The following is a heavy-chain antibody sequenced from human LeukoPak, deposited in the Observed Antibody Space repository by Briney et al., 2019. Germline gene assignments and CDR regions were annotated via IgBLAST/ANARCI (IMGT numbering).Heavy chain of an antibody. Sequence: PSETLSLTCTVSGGSISSYYWSWLRQPPGKGLEWIAYIYYSGSTNYNPSLKSRVTISVDTSKNQFSPKLSSVTAADTAVYYCARRYGSGSSGTFDYWGQGTLVTVSS. V-gene: IGHV4-59*01. CDR3: ARRYGSGSSGTFDY. D-gene: IGHD3-10*01. CDR2: IYYSGST. J-gene: IGHJ4*02. CDR1: GGSISSYY.